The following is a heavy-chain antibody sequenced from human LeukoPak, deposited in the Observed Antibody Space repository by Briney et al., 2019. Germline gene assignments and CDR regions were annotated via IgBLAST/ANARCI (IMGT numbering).Heavy chain of an antibody. J-gene: IGHJ5*02. V-gene: IGHV4-59*01. CDR2: IYYSGST. D-gene: IGHD1-7*01. CDR3: ARGELRRGWFDP. Sequence: SETLSLTCTVSGGSISSYYWSWIRQPPGKGLEWIGYIYYSGSTNYNPSLKSRVTISVDTSKNQFSPKLSSVTAADTAVYYCARGELRRGWFDPWGQGTLVTVSS. CDR1: GGSISSYY.